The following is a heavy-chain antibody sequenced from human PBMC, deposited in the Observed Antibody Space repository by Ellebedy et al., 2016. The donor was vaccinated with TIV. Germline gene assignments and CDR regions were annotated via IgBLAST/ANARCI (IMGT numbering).Heavy chain of an antibody. V-gene: IGHV4-39*01. CDR2: IYYSGST. J-gene: IGHJ6*02. CDR3: ATIRLAGMDV. CDR1: GGSISSSSYY. Sequence: MPSETLSLTCTVSGGSISSSSYYRGWIRQHPGKGLEWIGSIYYSGSTYDNPSLKSRVTISVDTSKNQFSLQLSPVTAAATAVYYCATIRLAGMDVWGQGTTVTVSS.